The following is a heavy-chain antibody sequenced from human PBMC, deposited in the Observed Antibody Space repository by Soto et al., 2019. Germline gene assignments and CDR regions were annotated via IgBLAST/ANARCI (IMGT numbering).Heavy chain of an antibody. Sequence: VGSLRLSCAASGFIFSNHAMSWVRQVPGKGLGWVSGISAGGNLIYYADSVRGRFTMSRDNSKNMLYLQMNSLRAEDTAVYFCAKRQGIGAAAKNFDFWGQGARVTVSS. CDR2: ISAGGNLI. D-gene: IGHD6-13*01. V-gene: IGHV3-23*01. CDR1: GFIFSNHA. J-gene: IGHJ4*02. CDR3: AKRQGIGAAAKNFDF.